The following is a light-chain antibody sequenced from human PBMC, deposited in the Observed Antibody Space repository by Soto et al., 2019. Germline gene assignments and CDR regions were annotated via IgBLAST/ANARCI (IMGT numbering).Light chain of an antibody. Sequence: EIVLTQSPATLSSSPGERATLSCRASQGVSSYLAWYQHKPGQAPRLLIYDASNRATGIPARFSGSGPGTDFTLTISSLEPEDFAVYCCQQRSNWSITFGQGTRLDIK. CDR2: DAS. CDR3: QQRSNWSIT. CDR1: QGVSSY. V-gene: IGKV3D-11*01. J-gene: IGKJ5*01.